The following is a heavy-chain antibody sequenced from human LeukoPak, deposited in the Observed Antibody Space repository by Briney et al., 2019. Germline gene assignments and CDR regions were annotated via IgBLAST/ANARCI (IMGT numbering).Heavy chain of an antibody. CDR3: ARGDNWYYFDY. V-gene: IGHV4-34*01. Sequence: PSETLSLTCAVYGGSFSGYYWSWIRQPPGKGLEWIGEINHSGSTNYNPSLKSRVTISVDTSKNQFSLKLSSVTAADTAVYYCARGDNWYYFDYWGQGTLVTVSS. CDR1: GGSFSGYY. D-gene: IGHD1-20*01. CDR2: INHSGST. J-gene: IGHJ4*02.